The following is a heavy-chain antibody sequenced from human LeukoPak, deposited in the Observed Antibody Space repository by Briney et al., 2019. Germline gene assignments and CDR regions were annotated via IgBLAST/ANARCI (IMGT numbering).Heavy chain of an antibody. CDR2: VTGSGDT. J-gene: IGHJ5*02. D-gene: IGHD6-6*01. Sequence: HAGGSLRLSCAASGFTFSNYAVTWVRQAPGKGLEWVSAVTGSGDTYYADSVRGRFTISRDDSKGTLYLQMNSLGVEDTAVYYCAKSGHTTSSWFDPWGQGTLVIVSS. CDR3: AKSGHTTSSWFDP. V-gene: IGHV3-23*01. CDR1: GFTFSNYA.